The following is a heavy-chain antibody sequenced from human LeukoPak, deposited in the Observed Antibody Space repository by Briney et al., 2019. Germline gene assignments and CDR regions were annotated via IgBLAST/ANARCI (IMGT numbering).Heavy chain of an antibody. Sequence: SETLSLTCTVSGGSISSYYWSWVRQPAGKGLEWIGRIYTSGSNNYNPSLKSRVTISVDTSKNQFSLKLSSVTAADTAVYYCARVGPRSPDGSGSYIGRYNWFDPWGQGTLVTVSS. D-gene: IGHD3-10*01. CDR1: GGSISSYY. J-gene: IGHJ5*02. CDR3: ARVGPRSPDGSGSYIGRYNWFDP. CDR2: IYTSGSN. V-gene: IGHV4-4*07.